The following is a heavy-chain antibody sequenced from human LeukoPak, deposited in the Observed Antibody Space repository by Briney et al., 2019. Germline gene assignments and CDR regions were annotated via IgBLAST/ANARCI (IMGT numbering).Heavy chain of an antibody. Sequence: ASVKVSCKASGGTFSSYAISWVRQAPGQGLEWMGGIIPISGTANYAQKFQGRVAITADKSTSTAYMELSSLRSEDTAVYYCARGRVTIFGVGPRARSGPFDYWGQGTLVTVSS. CDR1: GGTFSSYA. CDR3: ARGRVTIFGVGPRARSGPFDY. CDR2: IIPISGTA. V-gene: IGHV1-69*06. J-gene: IGHJ4*02. D-gene: IGHD3-3*01.